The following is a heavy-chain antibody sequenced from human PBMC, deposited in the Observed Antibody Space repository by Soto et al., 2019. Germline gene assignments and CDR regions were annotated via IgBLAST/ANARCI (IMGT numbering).Heavy chain of an antibody. J-gene: IGHJ4*02. D-gene: IGHD3-3*01. CDR2: IKSKTDGGKA. Sequence: PGGSLRLSCAASGFTFTNAWMSWVRQAPGKGLEWVGRIKSKTDGGKADYAAPVKGRFTISRDDSQNSLYLQMNSLKTEDTAVYYCTTDYVRVDYEFWSGFFVSWGQGTLVTVSS. CDR3: TTDYVRVDYEFWSGFFVS. V-gene: IGHV3-15*01. CDR1: GFTFTNAW.